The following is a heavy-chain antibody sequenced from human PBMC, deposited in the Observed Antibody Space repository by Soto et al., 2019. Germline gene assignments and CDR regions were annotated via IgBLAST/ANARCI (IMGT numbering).Heavy chain of an antibody. J-gene: IGHJ5*02. D-gene: IGHD3-9*01. CDR3: ARDDYYDSNNWFDP. V-gene: IGHV4-59*12. CDR2: IYYSGST. Sequence: SYYWSWIRQPPGKGLEWIGYIYYSGSTNYNPSLKSRVTMSVDTSKNQVSLKLTSVTAADAGVYYCARDDYYDSNNWFDPWGQGILVTVS. CDR1: SYY.